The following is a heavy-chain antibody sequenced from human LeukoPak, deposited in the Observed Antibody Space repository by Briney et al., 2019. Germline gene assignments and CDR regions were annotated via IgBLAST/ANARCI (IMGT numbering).Heavy chain of an antibody. J-gene: IGHJ6*03. CDR2: IYHSGST. D-gene: IGHD3-10*01. V-gene: IGHV4-38-2*02. Sequence: PSETLSLTCTVSGYSISSGYYWGWIRQPPGKGLEWIGSIYHSGSTYYNPSLKSRVTVSVDTSKNQFSLKLSSVTAADTAVYYRAREIWGSGFYYMDVWGKGTTVTISS. CDR3: AREIWGSGFYYMDV. CDR1: GYSISSGYY.